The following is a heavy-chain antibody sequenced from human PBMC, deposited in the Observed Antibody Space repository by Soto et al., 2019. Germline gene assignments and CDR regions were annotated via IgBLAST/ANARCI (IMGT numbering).Heavy chain of an antibody. J-gene: IGHJ4*02. V-gene: IGHV4-4*02. D-gene: IGHD3-9*01. CDR3: ARPGRYFDCIYS. Sequence: SETLSLSCAVSGGSISSSNWWSWVRQPPGKGLEWIGEIYHSGSTNYNPSLKSRVTISVDKSKNQFSLKLSSVTAADTAVYYCARPGRYFDCIYSWGQGTLVTVSS. CDR1: GGSISSSNW. CDR2: IYHSGST.